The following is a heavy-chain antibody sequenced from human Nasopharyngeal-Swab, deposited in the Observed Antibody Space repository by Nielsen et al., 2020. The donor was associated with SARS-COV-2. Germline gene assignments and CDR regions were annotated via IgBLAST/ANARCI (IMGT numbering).Heavy chain of an antibody. V-gene: IGHV4-34*01. J-gene: IGHJ6*02. D-gene: IGHD3-3*01. CDR3: ARVYYDFWSGYYPYGMDV. Sequence: SETLSLTCTVSGGSIRSYYWSWIRQPPGKGLEWIGEINHSGSTNYNPALKSRVTISVDTSKNQFSLKLSSVTAADTAVYYCARVYYDFWSGYYPYGMDVWGQGTTVTVSS. CDR1: GGSIRSYY. CDR2: INHSGST.